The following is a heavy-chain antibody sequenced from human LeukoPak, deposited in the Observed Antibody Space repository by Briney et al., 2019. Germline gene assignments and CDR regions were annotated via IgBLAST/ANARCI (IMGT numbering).Heavy chain of an antibody. CDR2: IIPIFGTA. D-gene: IGHD1-1*01. J-gene: IGHJ4*02. Sequence: SVKVSCKASGGTFSSYAISWVRQAPGQGLEWMGGIIPIFGTANYAQKFQGRVTITADESTGTAYMELSSLRSEDTAVYYCARFGATGTTAFFDYWGQGTLVTVSS. CDR1: GGTFSSYA. CDR3: ARFGATGTTAFFDY. V-gene: IGHV1-69*13.